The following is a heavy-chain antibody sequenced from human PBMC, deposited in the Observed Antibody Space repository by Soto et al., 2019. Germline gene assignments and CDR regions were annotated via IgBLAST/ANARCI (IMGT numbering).Heavy chain of an antibody. V-gene: IGHV4-34*01. Sequence: PSETLSLTCAVYGGSFSGYYWSWIRQPPGKGLEWIGEINHSGSTNYNPSLKSRVTISVDTSKNQFSLKLSSVTAADTAVYYCASLGTIGYYYGMDVWAQGTTVTVSS. CDR1: GGSFSGYY. D-gene: IGHD1-7*01. J-gene: IGHJ6*01. CDR3: ASLGTIGYYYGMDV. CDR2: INHSGST.